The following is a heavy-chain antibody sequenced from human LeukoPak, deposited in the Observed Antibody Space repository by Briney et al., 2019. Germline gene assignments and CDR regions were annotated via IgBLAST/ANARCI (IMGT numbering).Heavy chain of an antibody. J-gene: IGHJ4*02. D-gene: IGHD3-22*01. CDR3: ARLSITMIVVVNFDY. CDR2: ISGSGGGT. CDR1: GITLSNYG. V-gene: IGHV3-23*01. Sequence: GGSLRLSCAVSGITLSNYGMSWVRQAPGKGLEWVAGISGSGGGTNYADSVKGRFTISRDNHRNTLYLQMNSLRAEDTAVYYCARLSITMIVVVNFDYWGQGTLVTVSS.